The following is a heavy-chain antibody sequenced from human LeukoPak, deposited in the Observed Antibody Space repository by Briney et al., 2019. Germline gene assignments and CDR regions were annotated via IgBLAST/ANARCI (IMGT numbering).Heavy chain of an antibody. CDR1: GGSISSYY. D-gene: IGHD3-3*01. V-gene: IGHV4-4*07. CDR2: IYTSGST. CDR3: ARGARGFWSGNQGYASDY. Sequence: SETLSLTCTVSGGSISSYYWSWIRQPAGKGLEWIGRIYTSGSTNYNPSLKSRVTMSVDTSKNQFSLKLSSVTAADTAVYYCARGARGFWSGNQGYASDYWGQGTLVTVSS. J-gene: IGHJ4*02.